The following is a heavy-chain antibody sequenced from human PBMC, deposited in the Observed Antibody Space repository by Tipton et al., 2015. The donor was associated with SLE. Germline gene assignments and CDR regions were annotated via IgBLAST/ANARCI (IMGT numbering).Heavy chain of an antibody. CDR2: IKEDGSQR. CDR1: GFTISNFW. V-gene: IGHV3-7*03. CDR3: ASLRRGGALGAFDI. D-gene: IGHD2-21*01. J-gene: IGHJ3*02. Sequence: SLRLSCVGSGFTISNFWMIWVRQAPGKGLEWVANIKEDGSQRYYVDSVKGRFTFSRDNAKNSLYLEMNSLRAEDTAVYYCASLRRGGALGAFDIWGQGTMVTVSS.